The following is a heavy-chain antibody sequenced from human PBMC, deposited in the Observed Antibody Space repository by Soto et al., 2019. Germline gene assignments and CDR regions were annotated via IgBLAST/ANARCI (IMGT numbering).Heavy chain of an antibody. CDR3: ARALVSGIGGATGWFDP. CDR1: GGTFSSYA. Sequence: QVQLVQSGAEVKKPGSSVKVSCKASGGTFSSYAISWVRQAPGQGLEWMGGIIPIFGTANYAQKFQGRVTITADKSTSTAYMELSSLRSEDTAVYYCARALVSGIGGATGWFDPWGQGTLVTVSS. V-gene: IGHV1-69*06. D-gene: IGHD1-26*01. J-gene: IGHJ5*02. CDR2: IIPIFGTA.